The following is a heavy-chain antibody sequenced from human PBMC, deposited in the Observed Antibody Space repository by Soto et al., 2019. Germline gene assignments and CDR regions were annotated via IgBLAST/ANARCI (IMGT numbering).Heavy chain of an antibody. J-gene: IGHJ6*02. CDR1: GFTFHDYA. Sequence: GGSLRLSCATSGFTFHDYAMSWVRQAPGKGLEWVSAIAFTGSATYYADSVKGRFTISRDNSKNIVYLQMDSLRAEDTAVYYCAKNSVAEVDGNYYYYGMDVWGQGTTVTVSS. CDR3: AKNSVAEVDGNYYYYGMDV. CDR2: IAFTGSAT. D-gene: IGHD6-19*01. V-gene: IGHV3-23*05.